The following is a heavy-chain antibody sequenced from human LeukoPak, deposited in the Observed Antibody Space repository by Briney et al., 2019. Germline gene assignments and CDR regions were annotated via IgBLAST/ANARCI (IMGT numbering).Heavy chain of an antibody. Sequence: SETLSLTCTVSGGSISSSSYYWGWIRQPPGKGLEWIGSISYSGRTYYNPSLKSRVTISVHTSKNQFSLKLSSVTAADTAVYYCARATAGHFDYWGQGTLVTVSS. V-gene: IGHV4-39*01. D-gene: IGHD6-13*01. CDR3: ARATAGHFDY. CDR2: ISYSGRT. CDR1: GGSISSSSYY. J-gene: IGHJ4*02.